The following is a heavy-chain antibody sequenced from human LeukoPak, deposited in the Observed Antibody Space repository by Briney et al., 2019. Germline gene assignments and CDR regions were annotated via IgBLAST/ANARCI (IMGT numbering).Heavy chain of an antibody. D-gene: IGHD3-10*01. CDR2: ISYDGSNK. Sequence: GRSLRLSCAASGFTFGSYGMHWVRQAPGKGLEWVAVISYDGSNKYYADSVKGRFTISRDNSKNTLYLQMNSLRAEDTAVYYCAKARGAMAFDYWGQGTLVTVSS. CDR1: GFTFGSYG. J-gene: IGHJ4*02. V-gene: IGHV3-30*18. CDR3: AKARGAMAFDY.